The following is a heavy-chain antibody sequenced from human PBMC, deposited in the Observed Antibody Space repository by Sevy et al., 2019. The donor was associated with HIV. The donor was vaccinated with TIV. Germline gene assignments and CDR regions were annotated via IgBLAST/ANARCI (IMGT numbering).Heavy chain of an antibody. V-gene: IGHV3-30*02. CDR3: AKDLAGPGRRYFDY. CDR2: IRYDGSDK. D-gene: IGHD6-13*01. CDR1: GFTFSNYG. J-gene: IGHJ4*02. Sequence: GGSLRLSCAASGFTFSNYGMHWVRQVPGKGLEWVTFIRYDGSDKYYAASVKGRFTISSDDSKNTLYLKMDSMRAEDTAIYYCAKDLAGPGRRYFDYWGQGTLVTVSS.